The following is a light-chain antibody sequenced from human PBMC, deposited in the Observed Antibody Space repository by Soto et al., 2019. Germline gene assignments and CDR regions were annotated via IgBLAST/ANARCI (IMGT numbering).Light chain of an antibody. CDR2: EVS. J-gene: IGLJ1*01. CDR1: SSDVGGYNY. Sequence: QSALTQPASVSGSPGQSITISCTRTSSDVGGYNYVSWYQQHPGKAPKLMISEVSNRPSGVSNRFSGSKSANTASLTISGLQTEDEADYYCGSYTSSSTYVFGTGTKLTVL. V-gene: IGLV2-14*01. CDR3: GSYTSSSTYV.